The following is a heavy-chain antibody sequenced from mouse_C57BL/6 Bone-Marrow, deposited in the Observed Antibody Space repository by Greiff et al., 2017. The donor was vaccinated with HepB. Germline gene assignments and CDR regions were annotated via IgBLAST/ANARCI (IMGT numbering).Heavy chain of an antibody. CDR2: IDPENGDT. J-gene: IGHJ4*01. V-gene: IGHV14-4*01. D-gene: IGHD1-1*01. CDR1: GFNIKDDY. CDR3: TTDYGRDYAMDY. Sequence: VQLQQSGAELVRPGASVKLSCTASGFNIKDDYMHWVKQRPEKGLEWIGWIDPENGDTEYASKFQGKATITADTSSNTAYLQLSSLTSEDTAVYYCTTDYGRDYAMDYWGQGTSVTVSS.